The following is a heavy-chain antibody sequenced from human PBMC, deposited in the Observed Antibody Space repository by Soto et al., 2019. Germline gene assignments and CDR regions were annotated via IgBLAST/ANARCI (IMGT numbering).Heavy chain of an antibody. J-gene: IGHJ6*02. D-gene: IGHD1-1*01. V-gene: IGHV4-34*01. CDR2: INHSGST. Sequence: PSETLSLTCAVYGGSFSGYYWSWIRQPPGKGLEWIGEINHSGSTNYNPSLKSRVTISVDTSKNQFSLKLSSVTAADTAVYYCAGGYWNYYYYGMDVWGQGTTVTVSS. CDR3: AGGYWNYYYYGMDV. CDR1: GGSFSGYY.